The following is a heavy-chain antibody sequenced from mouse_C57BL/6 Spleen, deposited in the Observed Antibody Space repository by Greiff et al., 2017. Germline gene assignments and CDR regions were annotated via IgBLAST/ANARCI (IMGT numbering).Heavy chain of an antibody. CDR2: IHPSDSDT. CDR1: GYTFTSYW. V-gene: IGHV1-74*01. J-gene: IGHJ4*01. CDR3: AIGPITTVVATRAMDY. D-gene: IGHD1-1*01. Sequence: QVQLQQPGAELVKPGASVKVSCKASGYTFTSYWMHWVKQRPGQGLEWIGRIHPSDSDTNYNQKFKGKATLTVDKSSSTAYMQLSSLTSEDSAVYYSAIGPITTVVATRAMDYWGQGTSVTVSS.